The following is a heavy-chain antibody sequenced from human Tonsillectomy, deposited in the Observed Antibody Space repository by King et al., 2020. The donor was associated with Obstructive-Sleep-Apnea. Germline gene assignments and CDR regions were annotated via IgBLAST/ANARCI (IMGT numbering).Heavy chain of an antibody. J-gene: IGHJ4*02. Sequence: QLQESGPGLVNPSETLSLTCTVSGGSISSNTYYWGWIRQPPGKGLEWIGGLYYSGSTYYNPSLRSRVIIDTSKNQFSLSLSSVTAADTALYYCAAFRAYSVSVTGREGGSYYFDYWGQGSLVTVTS. D-gene: IGHD3-9*01. V-gene: IGHV4-39*07. CDR1: GGSISSNTYY. CDR2: LYYSGST. CDR3: AAFRAYSVSVTGREGGSYYFDY.